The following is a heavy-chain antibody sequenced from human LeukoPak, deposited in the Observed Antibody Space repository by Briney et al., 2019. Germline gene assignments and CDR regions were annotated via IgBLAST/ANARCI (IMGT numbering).Heavy chain of an antibody. Sequence: PSETLSLTCPVSGASFSSSSYSWGWFRQPQGKGLEWIGGIYYSGSTYYNPSLKSRVTISVDTSKNQFSLKLSSVTAADTAVYYCARLSSDIVVVPAADYWGQGTLVTVSS. CDR3: ARLSSDIVVVPAADY. V-gene: IGHV4-39*07. J-gene: IGHJ4*02. CDR1: GASFSSSSYS. D-gene: IGHD2-2*01. CDR2: IYYSGST.